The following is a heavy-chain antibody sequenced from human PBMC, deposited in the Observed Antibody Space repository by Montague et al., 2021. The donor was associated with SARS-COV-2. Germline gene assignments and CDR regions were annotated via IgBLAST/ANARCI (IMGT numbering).Heavy chain of an antibody. CDR1: GYTFSSYG. V-gene: IGHV3-33*01. Sequence: SLRLSCAASGYTFSSYGMHWARQAPGKGLEWVAVIWYDGSNKYYADSVKGRFTISRDNSKNTLYLQMNSLRAEDTAVYYCARQLGYYYGMDVWGQGTTVTVSS. D-gene: IGHD3-10*01. CDR2: IWYDGSNK. J-gene: IGHJ6*02. CDR3: ARQLGYYYGMDV.